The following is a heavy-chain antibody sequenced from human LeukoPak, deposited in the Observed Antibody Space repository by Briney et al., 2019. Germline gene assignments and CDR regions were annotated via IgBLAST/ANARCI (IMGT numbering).Heavy chain of an antibody. J-gene: IGHJ4*02. Sequence: GGSLRLSCAVSGFTVSNDYMSWVRQAPGKGLEWVSVIYGGGDTYYADSVRGRFTISRDNFENTLFLQMDSLRAEDAAVYYCTRLLPSSHHFFDSWGQGTPVTVSS. CDR1: GFTVSNDY. D-gene: IGHD6-6*01. CDR3: TRLLPSSHHFFDS. V-gene: IGHV3-53*01. CDR2: IYGGGDT.